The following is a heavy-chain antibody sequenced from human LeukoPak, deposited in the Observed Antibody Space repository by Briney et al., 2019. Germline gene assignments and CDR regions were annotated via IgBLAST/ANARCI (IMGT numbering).Heavy chain of an antibody. CDR2: IYYSGST. J-gene: IGHJ6*03. Sequence: SETLSLTCTVSGGSIRSGGYYWSWIRQPPGKGLEWIGYIYYSGSTNYNPSLKSRVTISVDTSKNQFSLKLSSVTAADTAVYYCARATEGYDHYYYYMDVWGKGTTVTVSS. V-gene: IGHV4-61*08. CDR3: ARATEGYDHYYYYMDV. CDR1: GGSIRSGGYY. D-gene: IGHD3-16*01.